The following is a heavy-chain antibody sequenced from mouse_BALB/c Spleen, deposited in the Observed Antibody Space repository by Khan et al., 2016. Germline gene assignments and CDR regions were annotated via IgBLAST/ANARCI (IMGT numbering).Heavy chain of an antibody. CDR2: ITYSGST. D-gene: IGHD1-2*01. CDR3: ARTPTAYYTMDY. CDR1: GYSITRDYA. Sequence: EVQLQESGPGLVKPSQSLSLTCTVTGYSITRDYAWNWIRQFPGNKLEWMGYITYSGSTRYYPSLKRRSSFTQDTSKNKFFLQLNSVTTEYTARYYCARTPTAYYTMDYWGQGTSVTVSS. J-gene: IGHJ4*01. V-gene: IGHV3-2*02.